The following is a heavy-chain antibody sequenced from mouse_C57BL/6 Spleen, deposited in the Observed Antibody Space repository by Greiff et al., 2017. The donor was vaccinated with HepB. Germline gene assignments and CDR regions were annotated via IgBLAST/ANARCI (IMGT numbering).Heavy chain of an antibody. J-gene: IGHJ4*01. V-gene: IGHV2-5*01. D-gene: IGHD2-3*01. CDR2: IWRGGST. Sequence: VQLQQSGPGLVQPSQSLSITCTVSGFSLTSYGVHWVRQSPGKGLEWLGVIWRGGSTDYNAAFMSRLSITKDNSKSQVFFKMNSLQADDTAIYYCAKKDIYDHNAMDYWGQGTSVTVSS. CDR1: GFSLTSYG. CDR3: AKKDIYDHNAMDY.